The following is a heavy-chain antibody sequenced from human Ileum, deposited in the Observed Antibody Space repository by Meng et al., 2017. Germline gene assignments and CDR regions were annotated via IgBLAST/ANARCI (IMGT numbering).Heavy chain of an antibody. CDR1: GGSFSGYY. V-gene: IGHV4-34*01. J-gene: IGHJ5*02. Sequence: QQCGRVLLPPSEPLFRACAVYGGSFSGYYWGWLRQPPGKGLEWIGEINHSGSTNYTPSLKTRVTISVDTSKNQFPLKLSSVTAADTAVYYCARGGPWFDPWGQGTLVTVSS. CDR2: INHSGST. CDR3: ARGGPWFDP.